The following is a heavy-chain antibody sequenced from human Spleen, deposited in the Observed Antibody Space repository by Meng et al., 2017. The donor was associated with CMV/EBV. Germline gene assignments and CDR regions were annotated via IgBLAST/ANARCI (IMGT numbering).Heavy chain of an antibody. D-gene: IGHD2-2*02. J-gene: IGHJ4*02. CDR2: VNSDGINT. V-gene: IGHV3-74*01. CDR3: ARPRRYCDSSNCYTHYYFDY. CDR1: GFTFSNYW. Sequence: GVALRLSCAASGFTFSNYWVHWLSQAPRKGLVWVSRVNSDGINTTDADSVKGRFTISRDNAKSTLYLQMNSLRAEDTAVYYCARPRRYCDSSNCYTHYYFDYWGQGTLVTVSS.